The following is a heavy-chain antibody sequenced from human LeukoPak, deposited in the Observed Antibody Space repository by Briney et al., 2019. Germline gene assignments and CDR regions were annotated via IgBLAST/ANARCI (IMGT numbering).Heavy chain of an antibody. CDR2: IIPIFGTA. J-gene: IGHJ3*02. Sequence: SVTVSCKASGGTFSSYAISWVRQAPGQGLEWMGGIIPIFGTANYAQKFQGRVTITTDESTSTAYMELSSLRSEDTAVYYCGVGGSNFFDYAFDIWGQGTMVTVSS. D-gene: IGHD2-15*01. V-gene: IGHV1-69*05. CDR3: GVGGSNFFDYAFDI. CDR1: GGTFSSYA.